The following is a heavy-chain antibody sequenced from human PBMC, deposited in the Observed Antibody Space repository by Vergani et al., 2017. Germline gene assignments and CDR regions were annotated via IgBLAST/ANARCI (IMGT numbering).Heavy chain of an antibody. V-gene: IGHV4-4*03. J-gene: IGHJ4*02. CDR3: ARMGVYDEGDAFRIGYFDS. D-gene: IGHD3-22*01. CDR2: IYSTGST. Sequence: QVQLQESGPGLGKPPGTLSLTCAVSGGSISSSNWWNWIRQPPGKGLGGIGYIYSTGSTHHNPSLRRRINMSVDTSKNQFSLKLNSVTAADTAMYYCARMGVYDEGDAFRIGYFDSWGPGILVTVSS. CDR1: GGSISSSNW.